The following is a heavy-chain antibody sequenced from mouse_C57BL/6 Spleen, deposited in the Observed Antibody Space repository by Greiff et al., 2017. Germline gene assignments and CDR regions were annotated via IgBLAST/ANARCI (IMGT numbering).Heavy chain of an antibody. V-gene: IGHV1-18*01. D-gene: IGHD2-3*01. CDR2: INPNNGGT. J-gene: IGHJ3*01. Sequence: VQLQQSGPELVKPGASVKIPCKASGYTFTDYNMDWVKQSHGKSLEWIGDINPNNGGTIYNQKFKGKATLTVDKSSSTAYMELRSLTSEDTAVYYCARLDGYYGWFAYWGQGTLVTVSA. CDR3: ARLDGYYGWFAY. CDR1: GYTFTDYN.